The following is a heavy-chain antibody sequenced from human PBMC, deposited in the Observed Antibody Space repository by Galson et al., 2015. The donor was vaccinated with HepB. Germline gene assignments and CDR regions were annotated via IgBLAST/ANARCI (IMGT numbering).Heavy chain of an antibody. CDR1: GGTFSSYA. V-gene: IGHV1-69*13. D-gene: IGHD3-22*01. Sequence: SVKVSCKASGGTFSSYAISWVRQAPGQGLEWMGGIIPIFGTANYAQKFQGRVTITADESTSTAYMELSSLRSEDTAVYYCARGTFPYYYDSSGYYGGAFDIWGQGTMVTVSS. CDR3: ARGTFPYYYDSSGYYGGAFDI. CDR2: IIPIFGTA. J-gene: IGHJ3*02.